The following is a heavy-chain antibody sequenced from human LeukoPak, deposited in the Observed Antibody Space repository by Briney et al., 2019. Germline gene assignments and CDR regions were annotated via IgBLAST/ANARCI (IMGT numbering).Heavy chain of an antibody. J-gene: IGHJ4*02. CDR3: ARGRVTGDYVRDFDY. CDR2: ASSSGGTI. CDR1: GFTFSSYE. V-gene: IGHV3-48*03. D-gene: IGHD4-17*01. Sequence: QSGGSLRLSCAASGFTFSSYEMNWVRQAPGPGLEWDSYASSSGGTIFYADSVKGRFIISRDNAKNSLYLQMNSLRAEDTAVYYCARGRVTGDYVRDFDYWGQGTLVTVSS.